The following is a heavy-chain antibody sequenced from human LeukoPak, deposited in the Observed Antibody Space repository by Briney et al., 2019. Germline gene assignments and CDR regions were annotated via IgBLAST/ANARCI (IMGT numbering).Heavy chain of an antibody. J-gene: IGHJ5*02. CDR2: IYPGDSDT. CDR1: GYSFTSYW. CDR3: ARLTLQLIREPMFDP. Sequence: GESLKISCKGSGYSFTSYWIGWVRQMPGKGLEWMGIIYPGDSDTRYSPSFQGQVTISADKSISTAYLQWSSLKASDTAMYYCARLTLQLIREPMFDPWGQGTLVTVSS. D-gene: IGHD4-11*01. V-gene: IGHV5-51*01.